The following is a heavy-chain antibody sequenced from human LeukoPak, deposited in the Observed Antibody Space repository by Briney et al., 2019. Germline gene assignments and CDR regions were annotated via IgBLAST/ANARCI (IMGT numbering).Heavy chain of an antibody. CDR2: ISGSGGST. D-gene: IGHD5-18*01. CDR1: GFTFSSYP. V-gene: IGHV3-23*01. J-gene: IGHJ4*02. CDR3: ATEYSYGLDY. Sequence: GGSLRLSCAPSGFTFSSYPMSWVRQAPGKGLEWVSAISGSGGSTYYADSVKGRFTISRDNSKNTLYLQMNSLRAEDTAVYYCATEYSYGLDYWGQGTLVTVSS.